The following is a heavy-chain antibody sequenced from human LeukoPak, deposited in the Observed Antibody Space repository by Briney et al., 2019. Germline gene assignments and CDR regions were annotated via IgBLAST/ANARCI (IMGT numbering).Heavy chain of an antibody. CDR3: ARVIGGGSSWYFDY. J-gene: IGHJ4*02. V-gene: IGHV4-31*03. D-gene: IGHD6-13*01. CDR2: IYYSGST. CDR1: GGSISSGGYY. Sequence: PSEALSLTCTVSGGSISSGGYYWSWIRQHPGKGLEWIEYIYYSGSTYYNPSLKSRVTISVDTSKNQFSLKLSSVTAADTAVYYCARVIGGGSSWYFDYWGQGTLVTVSS.